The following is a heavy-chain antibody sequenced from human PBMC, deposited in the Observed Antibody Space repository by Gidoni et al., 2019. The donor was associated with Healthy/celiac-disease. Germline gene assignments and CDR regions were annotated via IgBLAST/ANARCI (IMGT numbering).Heavy chain of an antibody. V-gene: IGHV3-53*01. CDR1: GFTVSSNY. Sequence: EVQLVESGGGLLQPGGSLRLSCAASGFTVSSNYMSWVRQAPGKGLEWVAVIYSGGSTYYEDSVKGRFTISRDKSKNTLYLQRNSLRAEDTAVYYCASNGPSGYNNYWGQGTLVTVSS. J-gene: IGHJ4*02. D-gene: IGHD3-22*01. CDR2: IYSGGST. CDR3: ASNGPSGYNNY.